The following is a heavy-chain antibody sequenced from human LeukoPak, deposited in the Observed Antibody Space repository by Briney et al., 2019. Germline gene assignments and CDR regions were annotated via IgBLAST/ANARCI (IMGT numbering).Heavy chain of an antibody. CDR3: VREGNELLSKNFDY. CDR1: GFTFTAYY. V-gene: IGHV1-2*02. D-gene: IGHD2-21*02. CDR2: INPHSGGT. J-gene: IGHJ4*02. Sequence: ASVRVSCKASGFTFTAYYIHWVRQAPGQGLEWMGYINPHSGGTSSPQKLQGRVTMTTDTSISAAYMEQSSLISDDTAMYYCVREGNELLSKNFDYWGQGTLVTVSS.